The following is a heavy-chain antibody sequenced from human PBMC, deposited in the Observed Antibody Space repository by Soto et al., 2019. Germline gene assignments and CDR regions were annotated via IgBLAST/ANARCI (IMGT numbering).Heavy chain of an antibody. V-gene: IGHV3-33*01. CDR2: GWFDGSIE. Sequence: QVQLVESGGGVVQPGRSLRLSCAASGFTFSIYGMHWVRQAPGKGLEWVAIGWFDGSIEYYADSVKGRFTISRDNSKNTLYLQMNSLRAEDTAVYYCSRDNHLGYCSGGSCYGLGSWGQGTLVTVSS. J-gene: IGHJ5*01. D-gene: IGHD2-15*01. CDR3: SRDNHLGYCSGGSCYGLGS. CDR1: GFTFSIYG.